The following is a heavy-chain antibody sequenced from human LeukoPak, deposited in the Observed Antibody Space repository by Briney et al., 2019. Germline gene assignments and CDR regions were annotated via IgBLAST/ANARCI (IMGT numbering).Heavy chain of an antibody. Sequence: SETLSLTCAVYGGSFSGYYWSWIRQPPGKGLEWIGYIYHSGSTYYNPSLKSRVTISVDRSKNQFSLKLSSVTAADTAVYYCARDLDYWGQGTLVTVSS. CDR2: IYHSGST. V-gene: IGHV4-30-2*01. CDR1: GGSFSGYY. J-gene: IGHJ4*02. CDR3: ARDLDY.